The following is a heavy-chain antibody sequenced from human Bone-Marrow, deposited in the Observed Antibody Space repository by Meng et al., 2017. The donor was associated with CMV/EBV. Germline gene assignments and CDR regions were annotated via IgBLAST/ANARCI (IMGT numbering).Heavy chain of an antibody. CDR3: ASGNPMDSNDY. CDR1: GFTFSSYG. CDR2: IRYDGSNK. Sequence: GESLKISCAASGFTFSSYGMHWVRQAPGKGLEWVAFIRYDGSNKYYADSVKGRFTISRDNAKNSLYLQMNSLRAEDTAVYYCASGNPMDSNDYWVQGTLVTVSS. D-gene: IGHD2-2*03. J-gene: IGHJ4*02. V-gene: IGHV3-30*02.